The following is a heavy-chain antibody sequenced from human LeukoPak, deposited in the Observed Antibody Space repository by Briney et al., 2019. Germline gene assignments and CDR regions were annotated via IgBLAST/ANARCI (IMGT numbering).Heavy chain of an antibody. D-gene: IGHD3-3*01. V-gene: IGHV1-2*04. Sequence: LVASVKVSCKASGYTFTGYYMHWVRQAPGQGLEWMGWIDPNSGGTNYAQKFQGWVTMTRDTSISTAYMELSRLRSDDTAVYYCATQSGVGAPSRDAFDIWGQGTMVTVSS. CDR1: GYTFTGYY. J-gene: IGHJ3*02. CDR2: IDPNSGGT. CDR3: ATQSGVGAPSRDAFDI.